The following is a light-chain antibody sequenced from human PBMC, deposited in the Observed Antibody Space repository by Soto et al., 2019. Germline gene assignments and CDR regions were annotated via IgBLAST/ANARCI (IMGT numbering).Light chain of an antibody. CDR2: GSF. J-gene: IGKJ5*01. V-gene: IGKV3-15*01. CDR3: QQYNSYPIP. CDR1: QSVDNN. Sequence: EIVIKKSPVTLSAKQGESATLSCRASQSVDNNVAWYQQKPGQAPRLLIVGSFARATGIPARFSGSGSGSEFTLTISSLQPDDFATYYCQQYNSYPIPFGQGTRLEIK.